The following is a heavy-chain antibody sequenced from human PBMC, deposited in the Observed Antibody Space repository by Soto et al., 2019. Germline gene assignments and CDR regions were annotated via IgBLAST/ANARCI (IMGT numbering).Heavy chain of an antibody. V-gene: IGHV3-23*01. Sequence: GGSLRLSCAVSGFPLGIYGMALVRRSPGKGLEWISTIRSSGDRTYYGDSVKGRFTISRDTSKNTLYLEMNSLRAEDTAIYYCAKEDIISTGTFDYWGQGTKVTVSS. D-gene: IGHD1-7*01. J-gene: IGHJ4*02. CDR2: IRSSGDRT. CDR3: AKEDIISTGTFDY. CDR1: GFPLGIYG.